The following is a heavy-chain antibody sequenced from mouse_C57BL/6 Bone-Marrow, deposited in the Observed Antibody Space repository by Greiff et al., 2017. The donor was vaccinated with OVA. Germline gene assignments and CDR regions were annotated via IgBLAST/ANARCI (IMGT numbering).Heavy chain of an antibody. CDR3: ARSEGSLFDY. Sequence: QVQLQQPGAELVKPGASVKLSCKASGYTFTSYWMHCVKQRPGQGLEWIGMIHPNSGSTNYNEKFKSKATLTVDKSSSTAYMQLSSLTSEDSAVYYCARSEGSLFDYWGQGTTLTVSS. CDR1: GYTFTSYW. J-gene: IGHJ2*01. V-gene: IGHV1-64*01. CDR2: IHPNSGST. D-gene: IGHD6-1*01.